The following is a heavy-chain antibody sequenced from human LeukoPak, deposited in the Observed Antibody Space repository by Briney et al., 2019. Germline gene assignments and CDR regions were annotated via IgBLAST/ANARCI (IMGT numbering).Heavy chain of an antibody. CDR3: ASDYGDYVFDY. CDR1: GFTFDDYA. J-gene: IGHJ4*02. Sequence: GRSLRLSCAASGFTFDDYAMHWARQAPGKGLEWVSGISWNSGSIGYADSVKGRFTISRDNAKNSLYLQMNSLRAEDTALYYCASDYGDYVFDYWGQGTLVTVSS. V-gene: IGHV3-9*01. CDR2: ISWNSGSI. D-gene: IGHD4-17*01.